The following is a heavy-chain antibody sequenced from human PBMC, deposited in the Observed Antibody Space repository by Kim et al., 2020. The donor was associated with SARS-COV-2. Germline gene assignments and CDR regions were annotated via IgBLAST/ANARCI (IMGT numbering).Heavy chain of an antibody. D-gene: IGHD5-12*01. Sequence: GGSLRLSCVASGFTFSNYGMNWVRQAPGKGLEWVSGISDNADNTESADSVQGRFTISRDNSMNTVYLQMDSLRLEDTGIYYCVKDPRPTITTSFDVWGQGTLVTVSS. CDR2: ISDNADNT. J-gene: IGHJ4*02. CDR3: VKDPRPTITTSFDV. V-gene: IGHV3-23*01. CDR1: GFTFSNYG.